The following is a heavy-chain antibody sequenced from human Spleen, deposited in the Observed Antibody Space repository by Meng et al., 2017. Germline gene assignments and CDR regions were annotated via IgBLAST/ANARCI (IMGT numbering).Heavy chain of an antibody. D-gene: IGHD2-21*01. Sequence: QVQLQESGPGLVKPSQTLSLTCTVSGGSISSGDYYWSWIRQPPGKGLEWIGYIYNSESTYYNPSLKSRVTISVDTSKNQFSLKLRFVTAADTAVYYCAREGRSHQVGVSVYWGQGNLLTVSS. CDR3: AREGRSHQVGVSVY. V-gene: IGHV4-30-4*01. CDR2: IYNSEST. J-gene: IGHJ4*02. CDR1: GGSISSGDYY.